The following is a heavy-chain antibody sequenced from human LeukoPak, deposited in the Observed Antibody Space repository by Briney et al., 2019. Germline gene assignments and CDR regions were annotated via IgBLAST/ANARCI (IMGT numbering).Heavy chain of an antibody. Sequence: PSETLSRTGAVYGGSFSGYYWSWIRQPPGQGLEWIGEINHSGSTNYNPSLKSRVTISVYTSKNQFSLKLSSVTAADTAVYYCARTLITMVRGGHRYYCYGMDVWGQGTTVTVSS. CDR2: INHSGST. J-gene: IGHJ6*02. V-gene: IGHV4-34*01. D-gene: IGHD3-10*01. CDR3: ARTLITMVRGGHRYYCYGMDV. CDR1: GGSFSGYY.